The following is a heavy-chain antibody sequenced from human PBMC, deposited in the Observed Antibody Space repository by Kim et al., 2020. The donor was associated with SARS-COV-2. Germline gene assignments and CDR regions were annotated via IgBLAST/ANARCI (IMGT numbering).Heavy chain of an antibody. D-gene: IGHD1-26*01. CDR3: ARAGEVGATTGLAY. CDR2: IWYDGSNK. Sequence: GGSLRLSCAASGFTFSSYGMHWVRQAPGKGLEWVAVIWYDGSNKNYADSVKGRFTISSDNSKNTLYLQMHSLRAEDTAVYYCARAGEVGATTGLAYWGQGALGTVSS. V-gene: IGHV3-33*01. J-gene: IGHJ4*02. CDR1: GFTFSSYG.